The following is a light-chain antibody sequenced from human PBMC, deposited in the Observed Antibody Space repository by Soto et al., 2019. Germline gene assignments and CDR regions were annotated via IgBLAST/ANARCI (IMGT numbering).Light chain of an antibody. CDR3: QSYDGSLSGPVV. V-gene: IGLV1-40*01. CDR2: DNN. Sequence: QAVVTQPPSVSGAPGQRVTISCTGTRSNIGAGFDVHWYQQLPGTAPKLLIYDNNNRPSGVPDRFSGSKSGTPASLAITGLQAEDEADYYCQSYDGSLSGPVVFGGGTQLTVL. CDR1: RSNIGAGFD. J-gene: IGLJ2*01.